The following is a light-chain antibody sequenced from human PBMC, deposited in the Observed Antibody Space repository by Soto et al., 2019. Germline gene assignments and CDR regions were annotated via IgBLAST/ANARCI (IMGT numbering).Light chain of an antibody. CDR2: EVS. J-gene: IGLJ2*01. CDR3: TSYAGTNTVL. V-gene: IGLV2-8*01. CDR1: SSDVGAYNY. Sequence: QSALTQPPSASGSPGQSVTISCTGTSSDVGAYNYVSWYRQHPGKAPKLMIYEVSKRPSGVPDRFSGSKSGNTASLTVSGLQAEDEADYYCTSYAGTNTVLFGGGTKLTVL.